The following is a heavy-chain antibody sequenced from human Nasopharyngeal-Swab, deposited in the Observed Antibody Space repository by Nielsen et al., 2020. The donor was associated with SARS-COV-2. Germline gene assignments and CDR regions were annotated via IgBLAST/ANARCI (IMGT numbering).Heavy chain of an antibody. V-gene: IGHV3-48*03. CDR1: GFTFSSYE. CDR3: ARDYCSSTSCYDY. Sequence: GGSLRLSCAASGFTFSSYEMNWVRQAPGKGLEWVSYISSSGSTRYYADSVKGRFTISRDNAKNSLYLQMNSLRAEDTAVYYCARDYCSSTSCYDYWDQGTLVTVSS. J-gene: IGHJ4*02. D-gene: IGHD2-2*01. CDR2: ISSSGSTR.